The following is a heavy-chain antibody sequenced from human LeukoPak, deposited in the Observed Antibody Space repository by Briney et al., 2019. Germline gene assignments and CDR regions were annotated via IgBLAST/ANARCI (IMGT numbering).Heavy chain of an antibody. D-gene: IGHD3-10*01. CDR2: IYTSGST. CDR3: ARDQGISMVRGAPYYYYYMDV. J-gene: IGHJ6*03. V-gene: IGHV4-4*07. CDR1: AGSISSYY. Sequence: PSETLSLTCTVSAGSISSYYWSWIRQPAGKALECIGRIYTSGSTNYNPSLKTRVTMSVDTSKKQVSLKLSSVTAADTAVYYCARDQGISMVRGAPYYYYYMDVWGKGTTVTVSS.